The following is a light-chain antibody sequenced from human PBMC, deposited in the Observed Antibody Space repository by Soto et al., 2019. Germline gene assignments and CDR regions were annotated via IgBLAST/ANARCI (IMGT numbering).Light chain of an antibody. J-gene: IGLJ2*01. V-gene: IGLV2-23*01. Sequence: QSVLTQPDSVYGSPGQSITISCTGTSSDVGSYNLVSWYQQHPGKAPKLMIYEGSKRPSGVSNRFSGSTSGNTASLTISGLQAEDEAYYYCCSYSGSSTVVFGGGTMLTV. CDR2: EGS. CDR3: CSYSGSSTVV. CDR1: SSDVGSYNL.